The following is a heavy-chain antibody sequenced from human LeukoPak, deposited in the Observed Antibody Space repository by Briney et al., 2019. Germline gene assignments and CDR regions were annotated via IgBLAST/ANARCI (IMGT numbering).Heavy chain of an antibody. D-gene: IGHD3-10*01. CDR2: IYNSGSN. Sequence: PSETLSLTCTVSGGSISSDYWQWIRQPPGKGLEWIGYIYNSGSNNYNPSLKSRVTISIDTSNNQFSLKLTSVTAADTAVYYCATRGYWGQGTLVTVSS. J-gene: IGHJ4*02. CDR1: GGSISSDY. CDR3: ATRGY. V-gene: IGHV4-59*08.